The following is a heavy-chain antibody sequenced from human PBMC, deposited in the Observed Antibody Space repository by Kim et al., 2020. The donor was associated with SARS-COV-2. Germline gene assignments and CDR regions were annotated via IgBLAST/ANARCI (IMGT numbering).Heavy chain of an antibody. CDR2: ISDGGGRT. D-gene: IGHD5-12*01. J-gene: IGHJ4*02. Sequence: GGSLRLSCAASGFTFSDFYMNWVRQAPGKGLMWVSRISDGGGRTNYAGSVKGRFTVSRDNSKNTLYLEMTSLRAEDTALYYCVKRGYTSTASFDYWGQGT. CDR3: VKRGYTSTASFDY. CDR1: GFTFSDFY. V-gene: IGHV3-74*01.